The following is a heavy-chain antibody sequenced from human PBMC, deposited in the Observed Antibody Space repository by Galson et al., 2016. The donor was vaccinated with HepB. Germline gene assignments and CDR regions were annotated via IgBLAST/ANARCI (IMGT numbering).Heavy chain of an antibody. V-gene: IGHV4-59*08. D-gene: IGHD6-19*01. CDR3: AGGWQFDY. Sequence: SETLSLTCTVSGGSISSYYCHWVRQSPGKGLEWIGYVPYGGGANYNPSLKSRVTISAASSNKQFSLMLTSVTAADTAVYYCAGGWQFDYWGQGMLVTVAS. J-gene: IGHJ4*02. CDR2: VPYGGGA. CDR1: GGSISSYY.